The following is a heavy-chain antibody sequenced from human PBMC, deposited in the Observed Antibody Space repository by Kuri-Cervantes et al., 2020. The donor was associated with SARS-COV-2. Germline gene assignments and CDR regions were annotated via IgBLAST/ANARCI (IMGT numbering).Heavy chain of an antibody. CDR3: AKALSGCAGDCPTR. J-gene: IGHJ4*02. Sequence: GESLKISCAASEFTFSSYVMTWVRQAPGKGLEWVSSISVSGGSTYYANSVKGRFTISRDNSKNTLYLQMNSLRAEDTAVYYCAKALSGCAGDCPTRWGQGTLVTDSS. CDR1: EFTFSSYV. CDR2: ISVSGGST. D-gene: IGHD2-21*01. V-gene: IGHV3-23*01.